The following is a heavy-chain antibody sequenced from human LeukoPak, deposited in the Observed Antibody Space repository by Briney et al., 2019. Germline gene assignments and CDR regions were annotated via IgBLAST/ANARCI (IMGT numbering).Heavy chain of an antibody. J-gene: IGHJ4*02. CDR3: ARQVATMSFHDY. CDR1: GGSFSGYY. CDR2: INHSGST. Sequence: SETLSLTCAVYGGSFSGYYWSWIRQPPGKGLEWIGEINHSGSTNYNPSLKSRVTISVDTSKNQFSLKLSSVTAADTAVYYCARQVATMSFHDYWGQGTLVTVSS. V-gene: IGHV4-34*01. D-gene: IGHD5-24*01.